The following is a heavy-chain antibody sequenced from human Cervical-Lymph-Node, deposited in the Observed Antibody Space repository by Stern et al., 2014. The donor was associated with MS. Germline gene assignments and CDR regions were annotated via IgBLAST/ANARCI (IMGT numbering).Heavy chain of an antibody. CDR2: ISYDEGNK. V-gene: IGHV3-30*18. D-gene: IGHD3-10*01. Sequence: MQLVESGGGVVQPGRSLRLSCAASGFTFGSYGMHWVRQAPGKGLEWVAVISYDEGNKFYADSVKGRFSISRDNSKNALYVQMNSLRVEDTAVYYCAKDRGGHVYDGLDVWGQGTTVTVSS. CDR1: GFTFGSYG. CDR3: AKDRGGHVYDGLDV. J-gene: IGHJ6*02.